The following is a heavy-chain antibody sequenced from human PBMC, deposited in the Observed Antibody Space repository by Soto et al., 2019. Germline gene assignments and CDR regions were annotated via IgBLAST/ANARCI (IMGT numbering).Heavy chain of an antibody. V-gene: IGHV5-51*01. CDR3: ARHFRDGSNGYRKIDP. CDR1: GYTFNTYL. Sequence: PGASLKISCKGSGYTFNTYLIGWVRQMPGKGLEWMGIIYPYNSETTYSPSFRGQVTISVDKSVSTAYLQWSSLKASYTAMYYCARHFRDGSNGYRKIDPWGQGTLVTV. J-gene: IGHJ5*02. CDR2: IYPYNSET. D-gene: IGHD3-16*01.